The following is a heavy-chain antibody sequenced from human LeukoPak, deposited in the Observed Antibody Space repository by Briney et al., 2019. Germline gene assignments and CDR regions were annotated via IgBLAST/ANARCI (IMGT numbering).Heavy chain of an antibody. D-gene: IGHD6-13*01. CDR3: ASLKIAAGIFDY. J-gene: IGHJ4*02. CDR2: IYYSGST. Sequence: SETLSLTCTVSGGSISSSSYYWGWIRQPPGKGLEWIGSIYYSGSTYYNPSLKSRVTISVDTSKNQFSLKLSSVTAADTAVYYCASLKIAAGIFDYWGQGTLVTVSS. CDR1: GGSISSSSYY. V-gene: IGHV4-39*01.